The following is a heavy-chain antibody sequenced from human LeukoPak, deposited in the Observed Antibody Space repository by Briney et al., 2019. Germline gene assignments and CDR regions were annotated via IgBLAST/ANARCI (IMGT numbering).Heavy chain of an antibody. Sequence: GGSLRLSCAASGFTFSSYAMSWVRQAPGKGLEWVSAISGSGGSTYYADSVKGRFTISRDNSKNTLYLQMNILRAEDTAVYYXAKEHVRGDYDLGYFDYWGQGTLVTVSS. D-gene: IGHD4-17*01. CDR1: GFTFSSYA. CDR3: AKEHVRGDYDLGYFDY. V-gene: IGHV3-23*01. J-gene: IGHJ4*02. CDR2: ISGSGGST.